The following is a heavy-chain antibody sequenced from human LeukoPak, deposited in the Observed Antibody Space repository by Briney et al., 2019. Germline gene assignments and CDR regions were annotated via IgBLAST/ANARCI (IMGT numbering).Heavy chain of an antibody. CDR2: IHKSGNT. D-gene: IGHD6-6*01. J-gene: IGHJ2*01. V-gene: IGHV4-39*01. Sequence: SETLSLTCTVSGDSISITNDYWAWTRQPPGTGLEWIGSIHKSGNTYYNSSLESRVTVSVDTSKNHFSLKLVSVTVADTAVYYCARHRYDNTEYLIEYFDLWGRGTLVSVSS. CDR3: ARHRYDNTEYLIEYFDL. CDR1: GDSISITNDY.